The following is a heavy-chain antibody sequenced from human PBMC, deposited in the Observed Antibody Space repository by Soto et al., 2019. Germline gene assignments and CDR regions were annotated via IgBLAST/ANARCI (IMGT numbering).Heavy chain of an antibody. Sequence: SLRLSCAASGVTFSSCAMGWVRQAPGKGLEWVSDIIDSGASTYYADSVKGRFTISRDNSKSTLYLQMNSLRAEDTALYYCAKGRSYYYYYGVDVWGQGTTVTVSS. V-gene: IGHV3-23*01. CDR3: AKGRSYYYYYGVDV. J-gene: IGHJ6*02. CDR2: IIDSGAST. CDR1: GVTFSSCA.